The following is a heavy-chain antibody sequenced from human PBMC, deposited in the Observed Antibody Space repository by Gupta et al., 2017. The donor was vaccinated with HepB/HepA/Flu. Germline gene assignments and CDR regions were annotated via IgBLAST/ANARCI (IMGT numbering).Heavy chain of an antibody. V-gene: IGHV4-39*01. CDR3: ARLLKLFGVVNPDY. CDR1: GGSISSSSYY. J-gene: IGHJ4*02. Sequence: QLQLQESGPGLVKPSETLSLTCTVSGGSISSSSYYWGWIRQPPGKGLEWIGSIYYSGSTYYNPSLKSRVTISVDTSKNQFSLKLSSVTAADTAVYYCARLLKLFGVVNPDYWGQGTLVTVSS. D-gene: IGHD3-3*01. CDR2: IYYSGST.